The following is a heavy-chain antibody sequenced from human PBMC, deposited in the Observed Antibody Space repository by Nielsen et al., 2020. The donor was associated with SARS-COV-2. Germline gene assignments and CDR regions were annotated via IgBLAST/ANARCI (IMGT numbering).Heavy chain of an antibody. Sequence: WLRQPPGKGLEWVSVIYSGGSTYYADSVKGRFTISRHNSKNTLYLQMNSLRAEDTAVYYCARDSVTYGSGSLGEVYYYYYGMDVWGQGTTVTVSS. J-gene: IGHJ6*02. CDR2: IYSGGST. V-gene: IGHV3-53*01. CDR3: ARDSVTYGSGSLGEVYYYYYGMDV. D-gene: IGHD3-10*01.